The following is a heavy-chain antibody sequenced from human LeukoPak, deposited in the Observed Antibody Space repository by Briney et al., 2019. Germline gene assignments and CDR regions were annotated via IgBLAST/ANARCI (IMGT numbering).Heavy chain of an antibody. V-gene: IGHV3-53*01. CDR1: GFTVSSNY. CDR3: AQTYYDSSGYPTWFDP. D-gene: IGHD3-22*01. CDR2: IYSGGST. Sequence: GGSLRLSCAASGFTVSSNYMSWVRQAPGKGLEWVSVIYSGGSTYYADSVKGRFTISRDNSKNTLYLQMNSLRAEDTAVYYCAQTYYDSSGYPTWFDPWGQGTLVTVSS. J-gene: IGHJ5*02.